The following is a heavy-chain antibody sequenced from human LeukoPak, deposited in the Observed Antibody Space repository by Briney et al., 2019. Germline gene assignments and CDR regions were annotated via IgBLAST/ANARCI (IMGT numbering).Heavy chain of an antibody. CDR1: GYTFTGYD. J-gene: IGHJ6*02. V-gene: IGHV1-69*13. D-gene: IGHD3-3*01. CDR3: ARSSSGYYTGYYYYGMDV. Sequence: RASVKVSCKASGYTFTGYDLPWVRQAPGQGLKWMGGIIPIFGTASYAQKFQGRVTITADESTSTAYMELSSLRSEDTAVYYCARSSSGYYTGYYYYGMDVWGQGTTVTVSS. CDR2: IIPIFGTA.